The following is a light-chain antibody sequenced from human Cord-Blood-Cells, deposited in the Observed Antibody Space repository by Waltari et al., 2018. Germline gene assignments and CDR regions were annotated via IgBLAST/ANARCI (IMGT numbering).Light chain of an antibody. CDR1: QSISSY. J-gene: IGKJ2*01. V-gene: IGKV1-39*01. CDR3: QQSYSTPMYT. Sequence: DLQMTQSPSSLSASVGDSVTIICRASQSISSYLNWYQQKPGKAPKLLIYAASSLQSGVPSRFSGSGSGTDFTLTISSLQPEDFATYYCQQSYSTPMYTFGQGTKLEIK. CDR2: AAS.